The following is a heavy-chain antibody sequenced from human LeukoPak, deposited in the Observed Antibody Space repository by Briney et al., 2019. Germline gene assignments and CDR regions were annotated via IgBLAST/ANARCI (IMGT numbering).Heavy chain of an antibody. CDR2: ISSSSSNI. CDR3: ARGGRSTYFDWSPDY. V-gene: IGHV3-21*05. J-gene: IGHJ4*02. CDR1: GFTFSNYS. D-gene: IGHD3-9*01. Sequence: PGGSLTLSCAASGFTFSNYSMNWVRQAPGKGLEWVSFISSSSSNISYADSMKRRLTISRDNAKNSLYLQRQSLGAEDTAVCDCARGGRSTYFDWSPDYWGQGTLVTVSS.